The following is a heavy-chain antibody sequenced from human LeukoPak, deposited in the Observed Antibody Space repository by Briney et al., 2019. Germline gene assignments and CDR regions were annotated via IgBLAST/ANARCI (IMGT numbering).Heavy chain of an antibody. D-gene: IGHD6-13*01. CDR3: ARVHYSSSWYFDY. CDR1: GGSISSGSYY. Sequence: SQTLSLTCTVSGGSISSGSYYWSWIRQPAGKGLEWIGRIYTSGSTNYNPSLKSRVTISVDTSKNQFSLKLSSVTAADTAVYYCARVHYSSSWYFDYWGQGTLVTVSS. CDR2: IYTSGST. J-gene: IGHJ4*02. V-gene: IGHV4-61*02.